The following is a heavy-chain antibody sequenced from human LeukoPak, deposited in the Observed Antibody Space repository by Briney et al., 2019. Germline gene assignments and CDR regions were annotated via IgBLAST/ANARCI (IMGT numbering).Heavy chain of an antibody. D-gene: IGHD3-10*01. V-gene: IGHV3-33*08. CDR3: ARDEYGSGRMGFDY. CDR2: IWYDGSNK. Sequence: TGGSLRLSCAASGFTFSTYWMHWVRQAPGKGLEWVAVIWYDGSNKYYADSVKGRFTISRDDSKNTLYLQMNSLRAEETAVYYCARDEYGSGRMGFDYWGQGTLVTVSS. CDR1: GFTFSTYW. J-gene: IGHJ4*02.